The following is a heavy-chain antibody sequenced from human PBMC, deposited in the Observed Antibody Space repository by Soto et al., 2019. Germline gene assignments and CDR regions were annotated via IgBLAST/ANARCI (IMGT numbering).Heavy chain of an antibody. D-gene: IGHD2-15*01. V-gene: IGHV1-69*12. Sequence: QVQLVQSGAEVKKPGSSVKVSCKASGGTFSSYAISWVRQAPGQGLEWMGGIIPIFGTGNYAQKFQGRVTITANESTSTAYMELSSMRSEDTAVYYWARARTSSCPVGCWFDPWGQGTLVTVSS. CDR1: GGTFSSYA. J-gene: IGHJ5*02. CDR3: ARARTSSCPVGCWFDP. CDR2: IIPIFGTG.